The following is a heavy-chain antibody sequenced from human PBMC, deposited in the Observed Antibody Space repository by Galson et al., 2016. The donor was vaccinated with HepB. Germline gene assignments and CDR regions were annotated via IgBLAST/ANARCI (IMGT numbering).Heavy chain of an antibody. CDR3: AREGQLASNWFDP. D-gene: IGHD6-6*01. V-gene: IGHV1-46*01. CDR1: GNTFTNYY. CDR2: INPSGGST. J-gene: IGHJ5*02. Sequence: SCKASGNTFTNYYMHWVRQAPGQGLEWMGIINPSGGSTSYAQKFQGRVTMTRDTSTSTVYMELSSLRSEDTAVYYCAREGQLASNWFDPWGQGTLVTVSS.